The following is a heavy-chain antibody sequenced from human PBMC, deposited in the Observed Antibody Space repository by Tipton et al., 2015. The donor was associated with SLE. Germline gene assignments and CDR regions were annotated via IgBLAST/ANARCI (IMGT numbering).Heavy chain of an antibody. CDR1: GGSISGYY. V-gene: IGHV4-59*01. D-gene: IGHD2-21*02. J-gene: IGHJ6*02. CDR2: IYYSGST. Sequence: TLSLTCTVSGGSISGYYWSWIWQSPGKGLEWIGYIYYSGSTNYSPSLRSRATISVDTSKNQFSLKVRSVTAADTAVYYCARGMVTWRGAILGVDVWGQGTTVNVSS. CDR3: ARGMVTWRGAILGVDV.